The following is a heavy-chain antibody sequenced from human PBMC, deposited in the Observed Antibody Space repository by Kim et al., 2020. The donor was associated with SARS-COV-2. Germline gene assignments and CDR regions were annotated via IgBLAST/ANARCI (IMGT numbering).Heavy chain of an antibody. CDR2: INHSGST. V-gene: IGHV4-34*01. Sequence: SETLSLTCAVYGGSFSGYYWSWIRQPPGKGLEWIGEINHSGSTNYNPSRKSRVTISVDTSKNQFSLKLSSVTAADTAVYYCARVLSDYWGQGTLVTVSS. J-gene: IGHJ4*02. CDR3: ARVLSDY. CDR1: GGSFSGYY.